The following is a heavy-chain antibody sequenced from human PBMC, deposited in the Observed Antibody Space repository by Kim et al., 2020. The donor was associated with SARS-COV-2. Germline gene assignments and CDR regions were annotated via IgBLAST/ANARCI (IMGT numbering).Heavy chain of an antibody. CDR1: GFTFSSYS. CDR3: ARDLTRGLGGWGYYYYGMDV. D-gene: IGHD3-10*01. Sequence: GGSLRLSCAASGFTFSSYSMNWVRQAPGKGLEWVSSISSSSSYIYYADSVKGRFTISRDNAKNSLYLQMNSLRAEDTAVYYCARDLTRGLGGWGYYYYGMDVWGQGTTVTVSS. V-gene: IGHV3-21*01. CDR2: ISSSSSYI. J-gene: IGHJ6*02.